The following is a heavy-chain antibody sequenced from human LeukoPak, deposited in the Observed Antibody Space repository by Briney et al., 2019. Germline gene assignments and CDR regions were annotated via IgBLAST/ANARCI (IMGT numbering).Heavy chain of an antibody. CDR2: IYHSGST. Sequence: SETLSLTCTVSGGSISSSSYYWGWIRQPPGKGLEWIGSIYHSGSTYYNPSLKSRVTISVDTSKNQFSLKLSSVTAADTAVYYCAGLYSSSWYYYYMDVWGKGTTVTISS. J-gene: IGHJ6*03. V-gene: IGHV4-39*01. CDR1: GGSISSSSYY. D-gene: IGHD6-13*01. CDR3: AGLYSSSWYYYYMDV.